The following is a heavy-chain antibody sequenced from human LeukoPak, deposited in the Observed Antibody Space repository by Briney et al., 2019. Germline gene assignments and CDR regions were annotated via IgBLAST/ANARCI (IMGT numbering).Heavy chain of an antibody. D-gene: IGHD6-13*01. CDR1: GFTFSSYA. CDR3: AKVSSSWYLDSDAFDI. CDR2: ISGSGGST. J-gene: IGHJ3*02. Sequence: GGSLRLSCAASGFTFSSYAMSWVRQAPGKGLEWVSAISGSGGSTYYADSVKGRFTISRDSSKNTLYLQMNSLRAEDTAVYYCAKVSSSWYLDSDAFDIWGQGTMVTVSS. V-gene: IGHV3-23*01.